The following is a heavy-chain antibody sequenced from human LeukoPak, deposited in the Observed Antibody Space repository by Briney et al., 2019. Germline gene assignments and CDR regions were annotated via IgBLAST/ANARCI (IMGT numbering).Heavy chain of an antibody. CDR1: GYTFTGYY. Sequence: ASVKVSCKASGYTFTGYYMHWVRQAPGQGLEWMGWINPNSGGTNYAQKFQGRVTMTRDTSISTAYMELSRLRSDDTAVYYCARDLEGGRYRGYSGYAKYWGQGTLVTVSS. CDR3: ARDLEGGRYRGYSGYAKY. CDR2: INPNSGGT. J-gene: IGHJ4*02. V-gene: IGHV1-2*02. D-gene: IGHD5-12*01.